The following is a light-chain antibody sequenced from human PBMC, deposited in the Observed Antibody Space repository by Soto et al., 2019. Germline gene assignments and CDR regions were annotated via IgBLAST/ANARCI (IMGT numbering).Light chain of an antibody. CDR3: MQALQTPIT. J-gene: IGKJ5*01. CDR1: QSLLHLNGNKY. CDR2: LGS. V-gene: IGKV2-28*01. Sequence: IVMTQSPLSLPVTPGEPASISCRSIQSLLHLNGNKYLDWYLTQPGQSPQLMIYLGSNRASGVPDRLSGSGSGKDFTLKISRVEAEDGGVYDCMQALQTPITFGQGTRLEIK.